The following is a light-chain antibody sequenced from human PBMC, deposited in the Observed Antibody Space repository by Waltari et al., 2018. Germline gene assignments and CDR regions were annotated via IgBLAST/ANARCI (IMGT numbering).Light chain of an antibody. Sequence: QSALTQPASVSGSPGQSLTIPCTGTSSDVGNYNYVSWYQQHPGKVPKLIIYGVSNRPAGVSNRVSGSKSGNTASLTISGLQAEDEADDYCSSYTGGSTFYVFGTGTKVAVL. CDR3: SSYTGGSTFYV. CDR1: SSDVGNYNY. J-gene: IGLJ1*01. CDR2: GVS. V-gene: IGLV2-14*01.